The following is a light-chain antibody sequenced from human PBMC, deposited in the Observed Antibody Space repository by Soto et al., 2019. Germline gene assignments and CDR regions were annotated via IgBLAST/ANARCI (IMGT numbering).Light chain of an antibody. CDR2: GAS. Sequence: EIVLTQSPGTLSLSPGERATLSCRASQSVSSSYLAWYQQKPGQAPRLLIYGASSRATGIPDRFSGSGSGTDFTLTISRLEPEDVAVYYCQQYYSIPKTFGQGTRWIS. CDR3: QQYYSIPKT. V-gene: IGKV3-20*01. CDR1: QSVSSSY. J-gene: IGKJ1*01.